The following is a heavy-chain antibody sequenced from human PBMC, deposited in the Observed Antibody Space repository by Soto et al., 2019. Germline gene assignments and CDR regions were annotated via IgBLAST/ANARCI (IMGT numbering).Heavy chain of an antibody. Sequence: SETLSLTCTVSGGSISSYYWSWIRQPPGKGLEWIGYIYYSGSTNYSPSLKSRVTISVDTSKNQFSLKLSSVTAADTAVYYCARQYCTNGVCYRGGEEYYYGMDVWGQGTTVTVSS. CDR3: ARQYCTNGVCYRGGEEYYYGMDV. V-gene: IGHV4-59*01. J-gene: IGHJ6*02. CDR1: GGSISSYY. D-gene: IGHD2-8*01. CDR2: IYYSGST.